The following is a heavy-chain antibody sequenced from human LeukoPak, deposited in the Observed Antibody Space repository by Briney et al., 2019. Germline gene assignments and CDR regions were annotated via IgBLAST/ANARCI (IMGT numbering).Heavy chain of an antibody. J-gene: IGHJ5*02. D-gene: IGHD3-3*01. Sequence: INHSGITNYNPSLKSRVTISVDTSKNQFSLKLSSVTAADTAVYYCARGGYDFWSGDWFDPWGQGTLVTVSS. CDR3: ARGGYDFWSGDWFDP. CDR2: INHSGIT. V-gene: IGHV4-34*01.